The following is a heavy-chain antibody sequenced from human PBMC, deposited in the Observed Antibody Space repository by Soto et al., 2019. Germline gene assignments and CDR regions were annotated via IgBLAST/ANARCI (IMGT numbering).Heavy chain of an antibody. CDR3: ARDHMYYCDSSGYPRPHDY. D-gene: IGHD3-22*01. J-gene: IGHJ4*02. V-gene: IGHV1-18*04. CDR1: GYTFTSYG. Sequence: APVKVSCKASGYTFTSYGISWVRQAPGQGLEWMGWISAYNGNTNYAQKLQGRVTMTTDTSTSTAYMELRSLRSDDTAVYYCARDHMYYCDSSGYPRPHDYWGQGTLVTVSS. CDR2: ISAYNGNT.